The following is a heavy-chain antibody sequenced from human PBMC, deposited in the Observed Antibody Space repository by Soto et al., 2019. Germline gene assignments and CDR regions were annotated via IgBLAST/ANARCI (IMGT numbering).Heavy chain of an antibody. Sequence: GSLRLSCAASGFSISNYGMHWVRQAPGKGLEWVAVIWFDGSNKYYTDSVKGRFTISRDNSKNTVYLQMNRLRAEDTALYYCARATPYCGDDCYGSVALDYWGQGALVTVSS. D-gene: IGHD2-21*02. CDR2: IWFDGSNK. V-gene: IGHV3-33*01. CDR3: ARATPYCGDDCYGSVALDY. CDR1: GFSISNYG. J-gene: IGHJ4*02.